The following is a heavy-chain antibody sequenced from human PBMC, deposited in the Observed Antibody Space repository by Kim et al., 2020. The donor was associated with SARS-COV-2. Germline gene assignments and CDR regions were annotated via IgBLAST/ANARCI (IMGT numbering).Heavy chain of an antibody. CDR1: GFTFSDYY. D-gene: IGHD3-22*01. CDR2: ISSGSSYT. V-gene: IGHV3-11*05. CDR3: VRDQYYYDSGGYPKWFDA. J-gene: IGHJ5*02. Sequence: GGSLRLSCAASGFTFSDYYMSWIRQAPGKGLEWVSYISSGSSYTNYADSVKGRFTISRDNAKNSLYLQMNSLRDEDTAVYYCVRDQYYYDSGGYPKWFDAWGQGTLVTVSS.